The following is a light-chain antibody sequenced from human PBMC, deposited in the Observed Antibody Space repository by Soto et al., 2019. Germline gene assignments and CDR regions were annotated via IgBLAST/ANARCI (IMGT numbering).Light chain of an antibody. CDR3: QQYNNWPPLT. CDR1: QSVSSN. J-gene: IGKJ4*01. CDR2: GAS. V-gene: IGKV3-15*01. Sequence: EIVRTQSPATLSVSPGERATLSCRASQSVSSNLAWYQQKPGQAPRLLTYGASTRATGIPARFSGSGSGTEFTLTISSLQSEDFAVYYCQQYNNWPPLTFGGGTKVEIK.